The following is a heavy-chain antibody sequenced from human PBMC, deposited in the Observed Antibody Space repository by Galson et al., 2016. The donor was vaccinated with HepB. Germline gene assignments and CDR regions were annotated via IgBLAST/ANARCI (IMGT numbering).Heavy chain of an antibody. Sequence: SVKVSCKASGNTFTGHYMHWVRQAPGQGLEWMGWINPKSGDTNYAQTFQGRVTMTRDTSISTAYMESRRLTPDDTAVYYCARETGGRYYDSSGYYNYYSWFDPWGQGTLVTVPS. CDR3: ARETGGRYYDSSGYYNYYSWFDP. V-gene: IGHV1-2*02. CDR2: INPKSGDT. CDR1: GNTFTGHY. J-gene: IGHJ5*02. D-gene: IGHD3-22*01.